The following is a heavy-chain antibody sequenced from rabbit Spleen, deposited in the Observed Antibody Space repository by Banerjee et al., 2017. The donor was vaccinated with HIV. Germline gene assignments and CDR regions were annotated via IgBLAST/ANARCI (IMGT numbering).Heavy chain of an antibody. D-gene: IGHD8-1*01. CDR2: IDPVFGIT. V-gene: IGHV1S7*01. J-gene: IGHJ3*01. Sequence: HLKESGGGLVQPGGYLKLSCTASGFTLSNYYMNWDRQSPGKGLEWIGYIDPVFGITYYANWVSGRFSISRENAQNTVFLQMSSLTAADTATYFCARDTGTSFSTYGMDLWGQGTLVTVS. CDR3: ARDTGTSFSTYGMDL. CDR1: GFTLSNYY.